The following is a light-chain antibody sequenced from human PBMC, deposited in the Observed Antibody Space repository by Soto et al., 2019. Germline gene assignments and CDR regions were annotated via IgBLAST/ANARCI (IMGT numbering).Light chain of an antibody. CDR2: DAS. CDR3: QQYSSYSPAK. J-gene: IGKJ1*01. Sequence: DIQMPQSPSMLSASVGDRVTIACRASQSIRRWLAWYQQKPGTAPKLLIFDASTLESGVPSRFSGRGSETEFTLTISSLQPYDFATYYCQQYSSYSPAKFGQGTKVE. V-gene: IGKV1-5*01. CDR1: QSIRRW.